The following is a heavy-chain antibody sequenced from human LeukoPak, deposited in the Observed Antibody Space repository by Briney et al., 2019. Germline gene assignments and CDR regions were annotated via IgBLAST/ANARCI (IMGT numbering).Heavy chain of an antibody. CDR3: ARDPRGYTGYDSFYFDS. CDR2: ISYDANTI. D-gene: IGHD5-12*01. Sequence: SGGSLRLSCAASGFTFSDYYMSWIRQAPGKGLEWISYISYDANTIYYADSVKGRFTISRDNANDSLFLQMDSLRAEDTAVYYCARDPRGYTGYDSFYFDSWGQGTLVTVSS. V-gene: IGHV3-11*01. CDR1: GFTFSDYY. J-gene: IGHJ4*02.